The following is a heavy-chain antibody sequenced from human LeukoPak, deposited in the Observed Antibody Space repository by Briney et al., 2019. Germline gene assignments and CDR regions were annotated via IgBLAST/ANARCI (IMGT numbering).Heavy chain of an antibody. CDR3: ANWREGVRPDFES. CDR1: GFTCSRYA. V-gene: IGHV3-23*01. Sequence: GGSLRLSCATSGFTCSRYAMSCVRQAPGKGLEWVSAVSGSGRTTYYAGSVKGRFTISRDNSKSTLYVQMNSLRAEDTAVYYCANWREGVRPDFESWGQGTLVTVSS. D-gene: IGHD3-3*01. CDR2: VSGSGRTT. J-gene: IGHJ4*02.